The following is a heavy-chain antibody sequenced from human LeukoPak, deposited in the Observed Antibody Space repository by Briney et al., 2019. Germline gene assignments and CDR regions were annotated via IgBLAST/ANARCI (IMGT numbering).Heavy chain of an antibody. D-gene: IGHD6-13*01. CDR1: GFTFSSYE. CDR2: ISSSGGTI. Sequence: PGGSPRLSCAASGFTFSSYEMNWVRQAPGKGLEWVSDISSSGGTIDYADSVKGRFTISRDNTKNSLYLQMNSLRAEDTAVYYCARDTWLQLDLYYFDYWGQGTLVTVSS. J-gene: IGHJ4*02. CDR3: ARDTWLQLDLYYFDY. V-gene: IGHV3-48*03.